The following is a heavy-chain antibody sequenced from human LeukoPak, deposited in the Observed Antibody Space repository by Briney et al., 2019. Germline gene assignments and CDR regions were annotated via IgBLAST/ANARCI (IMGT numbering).Heavy chain of an antibody. Sequence: SETLSLTCTVSGGSISSYYWSWIRQPPGKGLEWIGNIYYSGSTNYNPSLKSRVTISVDTSKNQFSLKLSSVTAADTAVYYCARQYSSSWYDSGAFDIWGQGTMVTVSS. D-gene: IGHD6-13*01. J-gene: IGHJ3*02. CDR2: IYYSGST. CDR3: ARQYSSSWYDSGAFDI. CDR1: GGSISSYY. V-gene: IGHV4-59*08.